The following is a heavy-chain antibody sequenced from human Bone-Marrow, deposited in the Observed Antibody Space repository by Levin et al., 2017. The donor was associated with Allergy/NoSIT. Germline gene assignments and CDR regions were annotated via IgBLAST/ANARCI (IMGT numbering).Heavy chain of an antibody. CDR2: IYHSGST. CDR1: GGSISSGGYS. CDR3: ARGSPANYYYYYGMDV. Sequence: TLSLTCAVSGGSISSGGYSWSWIRQPPGKGLEWIGYIYHSGSTYYNPSLKSRVTISVDRSKNQFSLKLSSVTAADTAVYYCARGSPANYYYYYGMDVWGQGTTVTVSS. V-gene: IGHV4-30-2*01. J-gene: IGHJ6*02.